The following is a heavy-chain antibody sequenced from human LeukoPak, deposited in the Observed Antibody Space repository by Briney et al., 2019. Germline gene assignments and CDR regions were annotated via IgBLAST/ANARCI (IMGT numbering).Heavy chain of an antibody. CDR2: IKSKTDGGTT. Sequence: GGSLRLSCAASGFTFSSYWMHWVRQAPGKGLEWVGRIKSKTDGGTTDYAAPVKGRFTISRDDSKNTLYLQMNTLKTEDTAVYYCSTGAATGFDYWGQGTLVTVSS. CDR1: GFTFSSYW. CDR3: STGAATGFDY. V-gene: IGHV3-15*01. D-gene: IGHD2-15*01. J-gene: IGHJ4*02.